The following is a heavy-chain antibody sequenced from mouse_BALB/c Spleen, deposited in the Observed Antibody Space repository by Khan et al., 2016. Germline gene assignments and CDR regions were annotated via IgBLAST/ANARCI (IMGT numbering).Heavy chain of an antibody. CDR1: GYTFTNYG. V-gene: IGHV9-3-1*01. CDR2: INTYSGES. Sequence: QIQLVQSGPELKRPGKTVKISCKASGYTFTNYGINWVKQAPGKGLKWMGWINTYSGESTYADDFKGRFAFSLETSANTAYLQIKKLKHEDTATYFCARYRYYYGSSRYFDVGVAGTTVTVSS. CDR3: ARYRYYYGSSRYFDV. D-gene: IGHD1-1*01. J-gene: IGHJ1*01.